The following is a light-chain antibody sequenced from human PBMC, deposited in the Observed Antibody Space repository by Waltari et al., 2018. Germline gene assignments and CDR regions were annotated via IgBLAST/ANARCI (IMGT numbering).Light chain of an antibody. V-gene: IGLV1-40*01. Sequence: QSVLTQAPSVSGAPGQRVTISCTGSSSNIGAGYDVHWYQQLPGTAPKLLIYGNNKRPPGVPDRFAGSKSGTSASLAITGRQAEDEADYYCQSYDSSLSSYVFGTGTKVTVL. J-gene: IGLJ1*01. CDR3: QSYDSSLSSYV. CDR1: SSNIGAGYD. CDR2: GNN.